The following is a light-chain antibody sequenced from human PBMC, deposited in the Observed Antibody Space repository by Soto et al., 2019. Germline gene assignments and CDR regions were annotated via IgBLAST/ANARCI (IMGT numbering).Light chain of an antibody. V-gene: IGLV3-21*04. CDR1: NIGSKS. J-gene: IGLJ1*01. Sequence: SSELTQPHSVSVAPGKTARITCGGNNIGSKSVHWYQQKPGQAPVLVIYYDSDRPSGIPERFSGSNSGNTATLTISRVEAGDEADYYCQVWDSSSDRVFGTGTKLTVL. CDR2: YDS. CDR3: QVWDSSSDRV.